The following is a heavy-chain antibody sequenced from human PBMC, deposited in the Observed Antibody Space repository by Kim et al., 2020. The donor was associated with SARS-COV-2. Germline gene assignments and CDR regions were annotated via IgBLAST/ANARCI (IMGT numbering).Heavy chain of an antibody. CDR2: T. J-gene: IGHJ5*02. D-gene: IGHD6-6*01. V-gene: IGHV4-59*01. CDR3: ARWGSSSSAGA. Sequence: TDYTPSLQSRVTISVHTSTNRFSLKLSAVTAADTPVYYCARWGSSSSAGAWGQGTLVTVSS.